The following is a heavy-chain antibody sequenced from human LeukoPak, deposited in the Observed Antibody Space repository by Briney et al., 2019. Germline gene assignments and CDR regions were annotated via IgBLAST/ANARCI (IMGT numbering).Heavy chain of an antibody. D-gene: IGHD1-1*01. CDR2: IYYSGST. J-gene: IGHJ5*02. CDR1: GGSXXXXGYY. CDR3: ARDLGTDTSASWFDP. Sequence: SLTXXXXGGSXXXXGYYXXGXXQXPXKGXEGXGYIYYSGSTYYNPSLKSRVTISVDTSKNQFSLKLSSVTAADTAVYYCARDLGTDTSASWFDPWGQGTLVTVSS. V-gene: IGHV4-31*02.